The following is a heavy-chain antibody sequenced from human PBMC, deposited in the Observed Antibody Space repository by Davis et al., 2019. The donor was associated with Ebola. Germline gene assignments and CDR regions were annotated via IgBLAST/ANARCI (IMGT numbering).Heavy chain of an antibody. V-gene: IGHV4-39*02. D-gene: IGHD4-17*01. J-gene: IGHJ6*04. CDR3: ASGRFDYGDYGGAFGAMDD. CDR1: GGSISSTTYY. Sequence: MPSETLSLTCTVSGGSISSTTYYWNWIRQPPGKGLDWIGTIYYSGSTYYNPSLKSRVTMSVDTSNNHFSLKLSSVTAADTAVYYCASGRFDYGDYGGAFGAMDDWGKGTTVTVSS. CDR2: IYYSGST.